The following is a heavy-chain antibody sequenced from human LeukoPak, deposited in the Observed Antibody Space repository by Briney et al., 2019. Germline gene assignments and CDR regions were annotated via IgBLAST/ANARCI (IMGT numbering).Heavy chain of an antibody. D-gene: IGHD6-19*01. CDR3: ARGGWSLDF. J-gene: IGHJ4*02. CDR2: IHYTGTT. CDR1: GGSISNHY. V-gene: IGHV4-59*11. Sequence: PSETLSLTCTVSGGSISNHYWSWIWQTPGKGLEWIGYIHYTGTTNYNPTLKSRVTISVDMSKNQFSLNIDSVTAADTAVYYCARGGWSLDFWGQGTLVTVSS.